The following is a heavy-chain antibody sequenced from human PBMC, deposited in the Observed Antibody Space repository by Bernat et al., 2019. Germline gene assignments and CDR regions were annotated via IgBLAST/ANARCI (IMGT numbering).Heavy chain of an antibody. Sequence: EVQLVESGGGLVKPGGSLRLSCAASGFTFSSYSMNWVRQAPGKGLEWVSSISSSSSYIYYADSVKGRFTISRDNAKNSLYLRMNSLRAEDTAVYYCARAGYSGYDFPNSQGPPYYFDYWGQGTLVTVSS. V-gene: IGHV3-21*01. D-gene: IGHD5-12*01. CDR3: ARAGYSGYDFPNSQGPPYYFDY. J-gene: IGHJ4*02. CDR1: GFTFSSYS. CDR2: ISSSSSYI.